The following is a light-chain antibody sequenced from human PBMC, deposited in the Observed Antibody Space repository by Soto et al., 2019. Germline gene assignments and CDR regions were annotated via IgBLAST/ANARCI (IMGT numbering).Light chain of an antibody. CDR2: VVS. CDR3: QKYNSGLET. Sequence: DIQMTQSPSSLSASVGDRVTITCRASQAINNYLAWYQQKPGQVPKVLIYVVSTLQSGVQSRFSGSGSGTDFTLTISSLQPEDAATYYCQKYNSGLETFGPGTKVEIK. J-gene: IGKJ3*01. V-gene: IGKV1-27*01. CDR1: QAINNY.